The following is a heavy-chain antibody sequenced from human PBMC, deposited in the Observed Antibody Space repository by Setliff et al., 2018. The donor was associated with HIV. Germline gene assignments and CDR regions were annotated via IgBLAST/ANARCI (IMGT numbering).Heavy chain of an antibody. J-gene: IGHJ3*02. CDR1: GFTFSSYS. CDR3: ARSYNFWSGYYTPGAFDI. V-gene: IGHV3-21*01. Sequence: GGSLRLSCAASGFTFSSYSMNWVRQAPGKGLEWVSSISSSSSYIYYADSVKGRFTISRDNAKNSLYLQMNSLRAEDTAVYYCARSYNFWSGYYTPGAFDIWGQGTMVTVS. CDR2: ISSSSSYI. D-gene: IGHD3-3*01.